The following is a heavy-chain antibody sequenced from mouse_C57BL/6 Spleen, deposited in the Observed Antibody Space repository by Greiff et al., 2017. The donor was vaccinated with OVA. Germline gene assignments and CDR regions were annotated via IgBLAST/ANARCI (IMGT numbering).Heavy chain of an antibody. CDR1: GYTFTDYE. Sequence: QVHVKQSGAELVRPGASVTLSCKASGYTFTDYEMHWVKQTPVHGLEWIGAIDPETGGTAYNQKFKGKAILTADKSSSTAYMELRSLTSEDSAVYYCTRWAPYDGDYVRAMDYWGQGTSVTVSS. J-gene: IGHJ4*01. D-gene: IGHD2-3*01. CDR2: IDPETGGT. V-gene: IGHV1-15*01. CDR3: TRWAPYDGDYVRAMDY.